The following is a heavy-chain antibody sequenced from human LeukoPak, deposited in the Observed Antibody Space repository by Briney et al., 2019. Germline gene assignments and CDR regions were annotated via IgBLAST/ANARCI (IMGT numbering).Heavy chain of an antibody. D-gene: IGHD3-10*01. Sequence: PGGSLRLSCAASGFTFSSYWMSWVRQAPGKGLEWVANIKKDGSEKYYVDSVKGRFTISRDNAKNSLYLQMNSLRVEDTAVYYCAKLAKYFYGWETYYFFEHWGQGTPVTASS. V-gene: IGHV3-7*01. CDR2: IKKDGSEK. J-gene: IGHJ4*02. CDR3: AKLAKYFYGWETYYFFEH. CDR1: GFTFSSYW.